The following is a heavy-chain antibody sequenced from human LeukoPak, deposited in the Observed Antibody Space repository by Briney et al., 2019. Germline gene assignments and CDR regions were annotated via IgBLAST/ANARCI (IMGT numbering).Heavy chain of an antibody. D-gene: IGHD6-19*01. CDR1: GFTFSSYA. J-gene: IGHJ4*02. CDR3: ASLAVAGTGNY. V-gene: IGHV3-30*04. Sequence: GRSLRLSCAASGFTFSSYAMHWVRQAPGKGLEWVAVISYDGSNKYYADSVKGRFTISRDNPKNTLYLQMNSLRAEDTAVYYCASLAVAGTGNYWGQGTLVTVSS. CDR2: ISYDGSNK.